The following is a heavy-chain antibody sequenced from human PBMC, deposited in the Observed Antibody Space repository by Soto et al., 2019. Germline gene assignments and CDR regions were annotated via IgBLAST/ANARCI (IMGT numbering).Heavy chain of an antibody. CDR1: GDSISNSRW. V-gene: IGHV4-4*02. J-gene: IGHJ3*01. Sequence: QVQLQESGPGLVKPSGTLSLTCAVSGDSISNSRWWTWVRQPPGKGREWIGDIFDSGDTNYNPSIKSRVFKPVDKSQNHFSLKVCSVTAAHPAVYYCAYSTGWYRHDVWGQGTLVTVSS. CDR2: IFDSGDT. D-gene: IGHD6-19*01. CDR3: AYSTGWYRHDV.